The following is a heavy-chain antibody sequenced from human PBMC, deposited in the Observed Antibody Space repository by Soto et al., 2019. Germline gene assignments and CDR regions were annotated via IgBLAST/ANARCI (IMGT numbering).Heavy chain of an antibody. CDR3: ARGLGLLWFGESPNYYYGMDV. V-gene: IGHV1-18*01. CDR2: ISAYNGNT. J-gene: IGHJ6*02. Sequence: GASVKVSCKASGYTFTSYGISWVRQAPGQGLEWMGWISAYNGNTNYAQKLQGRVTMTADTSTSTAYMELRSLRSDDTAVYYCARGLGLLWFGESPNYYYGMDVWGQGTTVTVSS. CDR1: GYTFTSYG. D-gene: IGHD3-10*01.